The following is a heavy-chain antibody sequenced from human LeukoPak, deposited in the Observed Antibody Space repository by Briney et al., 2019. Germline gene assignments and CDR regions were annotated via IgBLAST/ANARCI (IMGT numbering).Heavy chain of an antibody. Sequence: ASVKVSCKASGYTFTCYYMHWVRQAPGQGLEWMGWINPNSGGTNYAQKFQGRVTMTRDTSISTAYMELSRLRSDDTAVYYCARDRDIVLMVYAREYYFDYWGQGTLVTVSS. CDR3: ARDRDIVLMVYAREYYFDY. D-gene: IGHD2-8*01. CDR2: INPNSGGT. J-gene: IGHJ4*02. V-gene: IGHV1-2*02. CDR1: GYTFTCYY.